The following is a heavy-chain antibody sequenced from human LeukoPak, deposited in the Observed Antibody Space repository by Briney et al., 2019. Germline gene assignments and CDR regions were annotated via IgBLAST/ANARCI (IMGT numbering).Heavy chain of an antibody. CDR1: GGSISGSDYY. Sequence: SETLSLTCTVSGGSISGSDYYWGWIRQPPGKGLEWIGSIYYSGRTFYNPSLKSRVAISVDTSNNQFSLNLISVTAADTAVYYCARDDGRGVVTPYWGQGTLVTVSS. V-gene: IGHV4-39*07. CDR2: IYYSGRT. D-gene: IGHD2-21*02. CDR3: ARDDGRGVVTPY. J-gene: IGHJ4*02.